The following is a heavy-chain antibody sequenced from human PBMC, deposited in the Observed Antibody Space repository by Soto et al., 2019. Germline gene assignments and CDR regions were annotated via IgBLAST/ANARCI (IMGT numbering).Heavy chain of an antibody. J-gene: IGHJ3*02. V-gene: IGHV3-48*01. CDR3: ARGKYCSGGSCYSVGAFDI. CDR1: GFTFSSYS. Sequence: EVQLVESGGGLVQPGGSLRLSCAASGFTFSSYSMNWVRQAPGKGLEWVSYISSSSSTIYYADSVKGRFTISRDNAKNSLYLQMNSLRAEDTAVYYCARGKYCSGGSCYSVGAFDIWGQGTMVTVSS. D-gene: IGHD2-15*01. CDR2: ISSSSSTI.